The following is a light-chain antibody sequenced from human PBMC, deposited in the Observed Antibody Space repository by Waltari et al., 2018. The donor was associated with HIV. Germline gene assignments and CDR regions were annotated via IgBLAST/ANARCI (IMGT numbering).Light chain of an antibody. J-gene: IGLJ3*02. V-gene: IGLV2-23*02. CDR1: SSAL. CDR2: EVS. Sequence: QSALTQPASVSGSPGRPITIPCPGTSSALVSRYQQHPDKAPKVMIFEVSKRPSGVSNRFSGSKSGNTASLTISGLQAEDEADYYCCSYVGSGTWVFGGGTKLTVL. CDR3: CSYVGSGTWV.